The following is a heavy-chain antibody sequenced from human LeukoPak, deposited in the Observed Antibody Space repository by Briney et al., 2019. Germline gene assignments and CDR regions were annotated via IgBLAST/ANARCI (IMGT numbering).Heavy chain of an antibody. CDR3: ARDRTIFGRGDY. Sequence: GGSLRLSCAASGFTFSSYSMNWVRQAPGKGLEWVSSISSSSSYIYYADSVKGRFTISRDNAKNSLYLQMNSLRAEDTAVYYCARDRTIFGRGDYWGQGTLVTVSS. CDR2: ISSSSSYI. CDR1: GFTFSSYS. D-gene: IGHD3-3*01. V-gene: IGHV3-21*01. J-gene: IGHJ4*02.